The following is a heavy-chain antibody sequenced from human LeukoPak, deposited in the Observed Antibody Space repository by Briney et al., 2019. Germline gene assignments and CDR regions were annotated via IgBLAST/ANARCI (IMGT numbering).Heavy chain of an antibody. CDR1: GGTFSSYA. CDR3: ARSSSGWYVEMYYYYGMDV. J-gene: IGHJ6*02. CDR2: IIPIFGTA. Sequence: GASVKVSCKASGGTFSSYAISWVRQAPGQGLEWMGGIIPIFGTANYAQKFQGRVMITADESTSTAYMELSSLRSEDTAVYYCARSSSGWYVEMYYYYGMDVWGQGTTVTVSS. V-gene: IGHV1-69*13. D-gene: IGHD6-19*01.